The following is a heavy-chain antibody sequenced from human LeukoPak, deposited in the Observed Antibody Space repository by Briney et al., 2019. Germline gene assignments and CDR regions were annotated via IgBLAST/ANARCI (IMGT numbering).Heavy chain of an antibody. CDR2: INSDGSST. D-gene: IGHD1-26*01. Sequence: PGGSLRLSCAASGFTFSSYWMHWVRQAPGKGLVWVSRINSDGSSTSYADSVKGRFTISRDNAKNTLYLQMNSLRAEDTAVYYCARVPLGGSYLYYFDYWGQGTLVTVSS. J-gene: IGHJ4*02. CDR1: GFTFSSYW. CDR3: ARVPLGGSYLYYFDY. V-gene: IGHV3-74*01.